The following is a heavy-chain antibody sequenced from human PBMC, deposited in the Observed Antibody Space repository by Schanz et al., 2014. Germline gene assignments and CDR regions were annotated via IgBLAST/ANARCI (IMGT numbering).Heavy chain of an antibody. V-gene: IGHV1-18*01. CDR2: ISTFRNEDT. CDR3: TRGGYSYALSAFDI. Sequence: QLQLVQSGAEVKKPGASVRVSCKVSGYAFTTYGISWVRQAPGQGPEFMGWISTFRNEDTNSAQRFQGRRTMTTDTSTSTAYMELRSLRSDDTALYYCTRGGYSYALSAFDIWGQGTMDTVSS. D-gene: IGHD5-18*01. CDR1: GYAFTTYG. J-gene: IGHJ3*02.